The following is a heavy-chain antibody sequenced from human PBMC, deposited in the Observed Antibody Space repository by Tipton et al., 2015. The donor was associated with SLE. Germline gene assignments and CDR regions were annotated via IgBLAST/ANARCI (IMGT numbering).Heavy chain of an antibody. CDR2: ISWNSGSI. V-gene: IGHV3-9*01. CDR1: GFTFDDYA. J-gene: IGHJ4*02. Sequence: SLRLSCAASGFTFDDYAMHWVRQAPGKGLEWVSGISWNSGSIGYADSVKGRFTISRDNSKNTLYLQMNSLRAEDTAVYYCAKDKGIVGDSYGATRVDWGQGTLVTVSS. D-gene: IGHD5-18*01. CDR3: AKDKGIVGDSYGATRVD.